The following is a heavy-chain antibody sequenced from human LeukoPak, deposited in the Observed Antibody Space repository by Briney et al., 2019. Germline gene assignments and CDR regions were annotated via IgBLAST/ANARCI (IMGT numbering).Heavy chain of an antibody. CDR1: GFTFTHFA. Sequence: PGVSLRLSCAASGFTFTHFAMLWVRQAPGKARVGFVFTSYDGINEYYAGSVKGRFNISRDNSKNTLYLQMNSLRAEDMAFYYCARDPKGYCSGGRCFIYHFDYWGQGTLVTVSS. J-gene: IGHJ4*02. CDR2: TSYDGINE. CDR3: ARDPKGYCSGGRCFIYHFDY. D-gene: IGHD2-15*01. V-gene: IGHV3-30-3*01.